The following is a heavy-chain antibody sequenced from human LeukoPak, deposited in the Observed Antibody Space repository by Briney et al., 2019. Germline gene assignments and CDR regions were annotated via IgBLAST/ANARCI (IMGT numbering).Heavy chain of an antibody. J-gene: IGHJ4*02. D-gene: IGHD3-22*01. CDR3: VRGNYYDSSGRFDY. CDR1: GYIFTNYW. V-gene: IGHV5-51*01. Sequence: RGGSLKISCKGSGYIFTNYWIGWVRQMPGKGLEWMGIIYPGDSDTRYSPSFQGQVTISADKSISTAYLQWSSLKASDTAMYYCVRGNYYDSSGRFDYWGQGTLVTVSS. CDR2: IYPGDSDT.